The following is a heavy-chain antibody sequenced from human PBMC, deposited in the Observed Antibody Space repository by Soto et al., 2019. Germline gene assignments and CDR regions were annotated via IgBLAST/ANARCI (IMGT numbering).Heavy chain of an antibody. CDR1: GFTFSSYA. CDR3: AKGGYSSSTRLYYFDY. D-gene: IGHD6-6*01. Sequence: PGGSLRLSCAASGFTFSSYAMSWVRQAPGKGLEWVSAISGSGGSTYYADSVKGRFTISRDNSKNTLYLQMNSLRAEDTAVYYCAKGGYSSSTRLYYFDYWGQGTLVTVS. J-gene: IGHJ4*02. CDR2: ISGSGGST. V-gene: IGHV3-23*01.